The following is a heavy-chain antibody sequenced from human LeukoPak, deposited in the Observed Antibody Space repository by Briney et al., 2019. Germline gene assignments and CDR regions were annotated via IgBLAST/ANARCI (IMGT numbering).Heavy chain of an antibody. CDR2: IYHSGST. V-gene: IGHV4-38-2*01. D-gene: IGHD1-1*01. Sequence: PSETLSPTCAVSGYSISSGYYWGWIRQPPGKGLEWIGSIYHSGSTYYDPSLKSRVTISVDTSKNQFSLKLSSVTAADTAVYYCARRAASSTYYYYYYMDVWGKGTTVTVSS. J-gene: IGHJ6*03. CDR3: ARRAASSTYYYYYYMDV. CDR1: GYSISSGYY.